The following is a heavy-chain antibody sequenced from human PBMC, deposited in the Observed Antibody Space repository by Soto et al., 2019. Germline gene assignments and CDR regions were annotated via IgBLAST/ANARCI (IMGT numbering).Heavy chain of an antibody. D-gene: IGHD3-3*01. CDR1: GGSISSSSYY. CDR3: ARQITIFGVVIIYWFDP. V-gene: IGHV4-39*01. CDR2: IYYSGST. J-gene: IGHJ5*02. Sequence: SETLSLTCTVSGGSISSSSYYWGWIRQPPGKGLEWIGSIYYSGSTYYNPSLKSRVTISVDTSKNQFSLKLSSVTAADTAVYYCARQITIFGVVIIYWFDPWGQGTLVTVSS.